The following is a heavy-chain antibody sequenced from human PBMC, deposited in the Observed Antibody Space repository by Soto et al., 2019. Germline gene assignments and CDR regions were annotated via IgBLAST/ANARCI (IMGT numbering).Heavy chain of an antibody. D-gene: IGHD4-4*01. Sequence: EVQLLESGGGLVQPGGSLRLSCAASGFTFSSYAMSWVRQAPGKGLEWVSAISGSGGSTYYADSVKGRFNISRDNPKNSLYLQMNSLRAEDTAVYYCAKAYRWLQFEIPLGLWGQGTLVTVSS. CDR2: ISGSGGST. CDR1: GFTFSSYA. J-gene: IGHJ4*02. V-gene: IGHV3-23*01. CDR3: AKAYRWLQFEIPLGL.